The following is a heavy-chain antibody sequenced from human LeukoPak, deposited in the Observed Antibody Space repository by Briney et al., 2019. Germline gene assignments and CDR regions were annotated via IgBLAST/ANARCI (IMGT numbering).Heavy chain of an antibody. Sequence: RASVKVSCKASGYTFTNYAMHWVRQAPGQRLEWMGWINAGNGNTKYSQKFQGRVTITRDTSASTAYMELSSLRSEDTAVYYCARGRQWLPMGAFDIWGQGIMVTVSS. CDR1: GYTFTNYA. V-gene: IGHV1-3*01. CDR2: INAGNGNT. J-gene: IGHJ3*02. D-gene: IGHD6-19*01. CDR3: ARGRQWLPMGAFDI.